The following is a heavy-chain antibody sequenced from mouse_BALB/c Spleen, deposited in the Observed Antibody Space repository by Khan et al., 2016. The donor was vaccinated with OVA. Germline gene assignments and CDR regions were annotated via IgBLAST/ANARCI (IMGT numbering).Heavy chain of an antibody. CDR3: ARPPYFSYVMDT. Sequence: QIQLVQSGPELKKPGETVKISCKASGHTFTKYGMNWVKQAPGKGLKWMGWINTYTGEPTYADDFNGRFAFSLETSASTAYLQINNLKNEDTATFFSARPPYFSYVMDTWGQGTSVTVSS. CDR1: GHTFTKYG. D-gene: IGHD2-10*01. J-gene: IGHJ4*01. V-gene: IGHV9-3-1*01. CDR2: INTYTGEP.